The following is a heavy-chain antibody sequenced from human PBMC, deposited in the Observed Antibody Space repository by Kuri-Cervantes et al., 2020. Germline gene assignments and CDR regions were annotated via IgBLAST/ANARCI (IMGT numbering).Heavy chain of an antibody. Sequence: GGSLRLSCAASGFPFNSYAMTWVRQAPGRGLEWVAAVSGTGSSTYYRDSVKGRFTISRDNSKDTLFLQMNSLRAEDTAVYYCAKTGLSGSYTPGFDYWGQGTLVTVSS. CDR1: GFPFNSYA. J-gene: IGHJ4*02. CDR2: VSGTGSST. V-gene: IGHV3-23*01. D-gene: IGHD1-26*01. CDR3: AKTGLSGSYTPGFDY.